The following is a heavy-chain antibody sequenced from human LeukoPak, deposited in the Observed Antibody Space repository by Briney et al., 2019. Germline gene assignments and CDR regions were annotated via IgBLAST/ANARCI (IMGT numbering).Heavy chain of an antibody. CDR1: GGSINSNNYY. V-gene: IGHV4-39*01. CDR3: QSRYLEWLLEY. J-gene: IGHJ4*02. Sequence: SETLSLTCTVSGGSINSNNYYWGWIRQPPGKGLEWIGSIYSSGSAYYNPSLKSRVTISVDTSKNQFSLRLSSVTAADTAVYYCQSRYLEWLLEYWVQGTLVTVSS. CDR2: IYSSGSA. D-gene: IGHD3-3*01.